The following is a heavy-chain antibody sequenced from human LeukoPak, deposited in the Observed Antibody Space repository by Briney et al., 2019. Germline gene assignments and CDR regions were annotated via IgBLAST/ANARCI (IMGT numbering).Heavy chain of an antibody. CDR3: IHSSGWYGEGVDY. CDR1: GFTFSNAW. J-gene: IGHJ4*02. CDR2: IKSKTDGGTT. D-gene: IGHD6-19*01. V-gene: IGHV3-15*01. Sequence: GGSLRLSCAASGFTFSNAWMSWVRQAPGKGLKWVGRIKSKTDGGTTDYAAPVKGRFTISRDDSKNTLYLQMNSLKTEDTAVYYCIHSSGWYGEGVDYWGQGTLVTVSS.